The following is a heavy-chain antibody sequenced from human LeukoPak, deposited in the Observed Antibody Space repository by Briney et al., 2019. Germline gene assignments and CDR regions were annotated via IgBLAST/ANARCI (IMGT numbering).Heavy chain of an antibody. J-gene: IGHJ6*03. Sequence: GGSLRLSCAASGFTFSRHGMNWVRQAPGKGLEWVSSICNSGSSIYYADSVKGRFTISRDNAKNSLYLQMNSQRAEDTAVYYCARLITFPHSYIDVWGKGTTVTVSS. CDR2: ICNSGSSI. D-gene: IGHD2/OR15-2a*01. V-gene: IGHV3-21*01. CDR3: ARLITFPHSYIDV. CDR1: GFTFSRHG.